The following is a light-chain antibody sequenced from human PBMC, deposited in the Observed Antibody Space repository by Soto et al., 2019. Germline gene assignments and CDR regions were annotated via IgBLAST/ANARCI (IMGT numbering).Light chain of an antibody. Sequence: QSPATLSVSPGERATLSCRASQSISSNLAWYQQKPGQAPRLLIYGASNRATGIPDMFSGSGSGTDFTLTISRLEPEDFAVYYCQQYGSSGTFGQRTMAAIK. CDR3: QQYGSSGT. CDR2: GAS. V-gene: IGKV3-20*01. CDR1: QSISSN. J-gene: IGKJ1*01.